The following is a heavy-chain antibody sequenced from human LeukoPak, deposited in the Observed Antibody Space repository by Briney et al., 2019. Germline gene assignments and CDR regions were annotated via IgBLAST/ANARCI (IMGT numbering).Heavy chain of an antibody. CDR1: GFTFSSYS. D-gene: IGHD4-23*01. V-gene: IGHV3-30*18. J-gene: IGHJ4*02. Sequence: GGSLRLSCAASGFTFSSYSMNWVRQAPGKGLEWVAVISYDGSNKYYADSVKGRFTISRDNSKNTLYLQMNRLRDEDTAVYFRAKADRNSFDYWGQGTLVTVSS. CDR2: ISYDGSNK. CDR3: AKADRNSFDY.